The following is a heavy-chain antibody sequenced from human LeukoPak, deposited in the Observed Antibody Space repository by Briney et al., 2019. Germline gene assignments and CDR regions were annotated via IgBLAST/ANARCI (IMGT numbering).Heavy chain of an antibody. CDR3: ARDLRDGYNFGAY. V-gene: IGHV3-72*01. Sequence: GGSLRLSCAASGFTFSDHYMDWVRQAPGKGLEWVGCIRNKANSYTTEYAASVKGRFTISRDDSKNSLYLQMNSLKAEDTAVYYCARDLRDGYNFGAYWGQGTLVTVSS. D-gene: IGHD5-24*01. J-gene: IGHJ4*02. CDR2: IRNKANSYTT. CDR1: GFTFSDHY.